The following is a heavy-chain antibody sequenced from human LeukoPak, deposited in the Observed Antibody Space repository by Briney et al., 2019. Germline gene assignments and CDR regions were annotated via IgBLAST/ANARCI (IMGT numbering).Heavy chain of an antibody. J-gene: IGHJ1*01. CDR3: ASYCSSSSCQGYFPN. CDR1: AASASSGDYY. CDR2: ISRSATT. V-gene: IGHV4-30-4*01. Sequence: TSETLSLTCTVSAASASSGDYYWSWIRQSPGKVLEWVGYISRSATTHYHPSPKSQTTISIDTSKNQFTLHLTSLTPADTALYYCASYCSSSSCQGYFPNWGQGALVTAS. D-gene: IGHD2-2*01.